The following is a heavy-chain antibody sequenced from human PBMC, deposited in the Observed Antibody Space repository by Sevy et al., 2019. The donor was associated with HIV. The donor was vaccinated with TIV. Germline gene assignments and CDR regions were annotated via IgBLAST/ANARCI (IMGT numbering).Heavy chain of an antibody. V-gene: IGHV3-15*01. CDR2: MRSKSDGGAI. CDR1: GFNFNNAW. J-gene: IGHJ4*02. Sequence: GGYLRLSCVASGFNFNNAWMSWVRQAPGKGLEWVGRMRSKSDGGAIDYSAPVRGRFTISRDDSKNMLCLQLNSLKSEDTAMYYSATGSPSPTRNYYDSSGYYYWGQGTLVTVSS. D-gene: IGHD3-22*01. CDR3: ATGSPSPTRNYYDSSGYYY.